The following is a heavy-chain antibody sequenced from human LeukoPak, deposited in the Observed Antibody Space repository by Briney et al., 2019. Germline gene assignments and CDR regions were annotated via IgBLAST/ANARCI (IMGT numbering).Heavy chain of an antibody. CDR2: IFYSGST. CDR3: ARKYYDFWTGSFAFDI. CDR1: GGSISTSNYY. Sequence: SETLSLTCTVSGGSISTSNYYWGWVRQPPGKGLEWIGNIFYSGSTYYSPSLKSRVTISVDTSKNQFSLKLSSVTAADTAVYYCARKYYDFWTGSFAFDIWGQGTMVTVSS. D-gene: IGHD3-3*01. V-gene: IGHV4-39*07. J-gene: IGHJ3*02.